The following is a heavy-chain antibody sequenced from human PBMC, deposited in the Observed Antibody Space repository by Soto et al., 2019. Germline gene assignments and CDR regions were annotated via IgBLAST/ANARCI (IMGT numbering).Heavy chain of an antibody. CDR3: ARSYCSSTSCYGGLGY. D-gene: IGHD2-2*01. Sequence: TSETLSLTCTVSGGSISSYYWSWIRQPPGKGLEWIGYIYYSGSTNYNPSLKSRVTISVDTSKNQFSLKLSSVTAADTAVYYCARSYCSSTSCYGGLGYWGQGTLVTVSS. CDR1: GGSISSYY. CDR2: IYYSGST. V-gene: IGHV4-59*08. J-gene: IGHJ4*02.